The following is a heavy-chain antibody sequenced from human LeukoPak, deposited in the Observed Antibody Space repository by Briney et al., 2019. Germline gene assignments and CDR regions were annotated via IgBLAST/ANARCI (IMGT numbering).Heavy chain of an antibody. D-gene: IGHD1-26*01. J-gene: IGHJ3*02. CDR2: IKQDGSEK. CDR1: GFTFSSYW. CDR3: ARYSGNYRAFDI. Sequence: GGSLRLSCAASGFTFSSYWMRWVRQAPGKGLEGLANIKQDGSEKYYVDSVKGRFTSSRDNPKNSLYLKMNSLRAEDTAVYYCARYSGNYRAFDIWGQGTMVTVSS. V-gene: IGHV3-7*05.